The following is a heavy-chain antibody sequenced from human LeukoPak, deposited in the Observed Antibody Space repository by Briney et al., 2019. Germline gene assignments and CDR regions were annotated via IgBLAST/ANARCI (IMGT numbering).Heavy chain of an antibody. J-gene: IGHJ4*02. Sequence: GGSLRLSCAASGFAFSSYGMHWVRQAPGKGLKWVAVISYDGSNKYYADSVKGRFTISRDNSKNTLYLQMNSLRAEDTAVYYCAKDGVGYNYFDYWGQGTLVTVSS. CDR2: ISYDGSNK. CDR3: AKDGVGYNYFDY. V-gene: IGHV3-30*18. D-gene: IGHD5-24*01. CDR1: GFAFSSYG.